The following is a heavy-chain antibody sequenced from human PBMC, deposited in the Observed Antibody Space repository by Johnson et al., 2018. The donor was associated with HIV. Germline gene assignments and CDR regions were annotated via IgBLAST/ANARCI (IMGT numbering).Heavy chain of an antibody. Sequence: EVQLVESGGGLVQPGRSLRLSCAASGFTFSSYAMSWVRQAPGKGLEWVSAISGSGGSTFYADSVKGRFTISRDSSKNTLYLQMNSLRAEDTAVYYCAKDCVGVWWSRAFDIWGQGTMVTVSS. CDR3: AKDCVGVWWSRAFDI. J-gene: IGHJ3*02. CDR1: GFTFSSYA. V-gene: IGHV3-23*04. CDR2: ISGSGGST. D-gene: IGHD2-21*01.